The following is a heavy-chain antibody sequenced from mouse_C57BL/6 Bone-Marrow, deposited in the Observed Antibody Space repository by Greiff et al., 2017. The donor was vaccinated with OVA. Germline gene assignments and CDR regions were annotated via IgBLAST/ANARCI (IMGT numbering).Heavy chain of an antibody. V-gene: IGHV1-61*01. J-gene: IGHJ3*01. Sequence: QVQLKQPGAELVRPGSSVKLSCKASGYTFTSYWMDWVKQRPGQGLEWIGNIYPSDSETHYNQKFKDKATLTVDKSSSTAYMQLSSLTSEDSAVYYCARGRWLPFAYWGQGTLVTVSA. CDR3: ARGRWLPFAY. D-gene: IGHD2-3*01. CDR2: IYPSDSET. CDR1: GYTFTSYW.